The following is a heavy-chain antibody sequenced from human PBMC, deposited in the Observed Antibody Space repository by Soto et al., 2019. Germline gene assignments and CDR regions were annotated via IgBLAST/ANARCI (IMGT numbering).Heavy chain of an antibody. Sequence: QVQLVQSGAEVKKPGSSVKVSCKSSGDTFSSYTINWVRQAPGQGLEWMGRIIPIVGMVNFAQRFEGRITITADKFTSTAYMELSSLSSEDTAVYYCARALPAKLNYYYYMDVWGIGTTVTVSS. CDR1: GDTFSSYT. J-gene: IGHJ6*03. V-gene: IGHV1-69*02. D-gene: IGHD2-2*01. CDR2: IIPIVGMV. CDR3: ARALPAKLNYYYYMDV.